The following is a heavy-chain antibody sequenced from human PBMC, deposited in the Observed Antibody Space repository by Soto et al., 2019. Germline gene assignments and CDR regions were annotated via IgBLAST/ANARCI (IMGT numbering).Heavy chain of an antibody. J-gene: IGHJ4*02. CDR3: AKSGTNAGYFDY. V-gene: IGHV3-23*01. CDR2: ISGSGGST. D-gene: IGHD1-7*01. CDR1: GFTFSSCA. Sequence: LRLSCAASGFTFSSCAMSWVRQAPGKGLEWVSAISGSGGSTYYADSVKGRLTISRDNSKNTLYLQMNSLRAEDTAVYYCAKSGTNAGYFDYWGQGTLVTVSS.